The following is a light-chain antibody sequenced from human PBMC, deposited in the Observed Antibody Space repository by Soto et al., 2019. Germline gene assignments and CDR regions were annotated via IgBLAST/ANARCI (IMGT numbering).Light chain of an antibody. J-gene: IGLJ1*01. CDR3: RSDTSRSTRV. CDR2: DVS. CDR1: SSDVGFYTY. V-gene: IGLV2-14*01. Sequence: QSALTQPASVSGSPGQSITISCTGTSSDVGFYTYVHWYQQHPGKAPKVIIYDVSRRPSGVSNRFSGSKSGNTASLTSSGLHAEDEADYYCRSDTSRSTRVFGTGTKLTVL.